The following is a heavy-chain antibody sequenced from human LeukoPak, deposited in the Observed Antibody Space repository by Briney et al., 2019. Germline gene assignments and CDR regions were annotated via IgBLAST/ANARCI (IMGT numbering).Heavy chain of an antibody. CDR3: ARPRRPNYDILTGYRY. CDR1: GFTFSSYW. D-gene: IGHD3-9*01. V-gene: IGHV3-7*01. CDR2: IKQDGSEK. J-gene: IGHJ4*02. Sequence: PGGSLRLSCAASGFTFSSYWMSWVRQAPGKGLEWVANIKQDGSEKYYVDSVKGRFTISRDNAKNSLYLQMNSLRAEDTAVYYCARPRRPNYDILTGYRYWGQGTLVTVSS.